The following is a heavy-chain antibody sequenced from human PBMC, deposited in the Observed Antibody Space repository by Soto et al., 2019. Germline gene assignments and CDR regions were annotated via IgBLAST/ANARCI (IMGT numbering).Heavy chain of an antibody. CDR3: ASPLDFWSGYYTWMRYYYYMDV. Sequence: GGSLRLSCAASGFTFSSYSMNWVRQAPGKGLEWVSSISSSSSYIYYADSVKGRFTISRDNAKNSLYLQMNSLRAEDTAVYYCASPLDFWSGYYTWMRYYYYMDVWGKGTTVTVSS. CDR2: ISSSSSYI. CDR1: GFTFSSYS. J-gene: IGHJ6*03. V-gene: IGHV3-21*01. D-gene: IGHD3-3*01.